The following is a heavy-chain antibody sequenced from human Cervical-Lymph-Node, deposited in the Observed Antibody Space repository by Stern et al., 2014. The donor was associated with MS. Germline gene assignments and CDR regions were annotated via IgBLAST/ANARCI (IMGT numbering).Heavy chain of an antibody. D-gene: IGHD3-22*01. Sequence: VQLLESGPGLMKPSETLSLTCTVSDASISSFYWSWIRQSPGKGLEWIGYIYHSGYTKYNPSLQSRVTISVATSKNKFSLHLISVTAADTAMYYCARLTYYDSTGYFDPWGQGIQVTVSS. CDR2: IYHSGYT. J-gene: IGHJ5*02. CDR3: ARLTYYDSTGYFDP. V-gene: IGHV4-59*08. CDR1: DASISSFY.